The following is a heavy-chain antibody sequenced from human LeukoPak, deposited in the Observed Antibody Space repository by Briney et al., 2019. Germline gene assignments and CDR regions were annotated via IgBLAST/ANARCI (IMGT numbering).Heavy chain of an antibody. CDR1: GGSISSYY. V-gene: IGHV4-4*07. J-gene: IGHJ4*02. CDR2: IYTSGST. D-gene: IGHD3/OR15-3a*01. CDR3: ASLGDWLSLEY. Sequence: TSETLSLTCTVSGGSISSYYWSWIRQPAGKGLEWIGRIYTSGSTNYNPSLKSRVTMSADTSKNQFSLKLSSVTVADTAVYYCASLGDWLSLEYWGQGTLVTVSS.